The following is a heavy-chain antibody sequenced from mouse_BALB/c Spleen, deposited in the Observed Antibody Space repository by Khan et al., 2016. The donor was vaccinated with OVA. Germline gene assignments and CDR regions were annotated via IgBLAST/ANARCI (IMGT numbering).Heavy chain of an antibody. Sequence: QVQLQQSGTDLVRPGVSVKISCKGSGYTFTEYAMNWVKESHEKSLEWIGVISTNYGDARYNQKFKGKATMTVDKSSSTAYLELARLTSDDSAIYYCARDGSRSLLAYWGQGTLVTVSA. V-gene: IGHV1S137*01. J-gene: IGHJ3*01. CDR1: GYTFTEYA. CDR2: ISTNYGDA. D-gene: IGHD1-1*01. CDR3: ARDGSRSLLAY.